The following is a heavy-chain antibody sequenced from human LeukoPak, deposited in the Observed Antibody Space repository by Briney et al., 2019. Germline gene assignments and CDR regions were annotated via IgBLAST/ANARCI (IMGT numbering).Heavy chain of an antibody. CDR1: GYTFTSYG. V-gene: IGHV1-18*01. J-gene: IGHJ4*02. D-gene: IGHD6-19*01. CDR3: TRAREYSSGWYGVY. CDR2: ISAYNGNT. Sequence: ASVKVSCKASGYTFTSYGISWVRQAPGXXXXWMGWISAYNGNTNHAQKLQGRVTMTTDTSTSTAYMELRSLRSDDTAVYYCTRAREYSSGWYGVYWGQGTLVTVSS.